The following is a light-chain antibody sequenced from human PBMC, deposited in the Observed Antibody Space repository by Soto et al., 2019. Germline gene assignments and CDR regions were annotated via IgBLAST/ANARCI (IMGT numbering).Light chain of an antibody. CDR2: VAS. V-gene: IGKV1-39*01. CDR3: QQSYGTPIT. Sequence: DIQMTQSPSSLSASVGDMVTITCRASQSISSYLNWYQQKPGKAPNLLIYVASSLQSEVPSRFSGSGSGTDFTLTITSLQPEDFATYYCQQSYGTPITFGQGTRLEIK. CDR1: QSISSY. J-gene: IGKJ5*01.